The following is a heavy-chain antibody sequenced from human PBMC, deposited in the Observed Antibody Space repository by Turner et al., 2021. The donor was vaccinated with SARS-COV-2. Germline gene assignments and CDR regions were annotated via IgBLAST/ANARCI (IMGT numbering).Heavy chain of an antibody. D-gene: IGHD5-18*01. CDR2: MNPKSGGT. CDR1: GYTFTDYY. V-gene: IGHV1-2*02. CDR3: ATDSYGTL. Sequence: QVQLVQSGAEVKTPGASVKVSCKASGYTFTDYYIHWVRQAPGQGLEWMGWMNPKSGGTNYAQKFQGRVTMTRDTSISTAHMELSRLRSDDTAVYYCATDSYGTLWGQGTLVTVSS. J-gene: IGHJ4*02.